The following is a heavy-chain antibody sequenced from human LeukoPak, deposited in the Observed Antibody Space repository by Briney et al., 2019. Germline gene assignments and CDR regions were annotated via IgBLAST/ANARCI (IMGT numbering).Heavy chain of an antibody. J-gene: IGHJ1*01. V-gene: IGHV4-31*03. CDR2: IYYSGST. CDR1: GGSISSGGYY. Sequence: PSETLSLTCTVSGGSISSGGYYWTWIRQHPGKGLEWIGYIYYSGSTYYSPSLKSRVTISVDTSKNQFSLRLSSVTAADTAVYYCALGYCGGGSCYAREYFQHWGQGTLVTVSS. D-gene: IGHD2-15*01. CDR3: ALGYCGGGSCYAREYFQH.